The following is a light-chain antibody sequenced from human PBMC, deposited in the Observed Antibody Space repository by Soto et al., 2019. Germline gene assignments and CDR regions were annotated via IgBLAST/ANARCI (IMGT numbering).Light chain of an antibody. CDR3: PQSGRSLWR. CDR1: QSVSSRY. CDR2: GAS. Sequence: TRSASTLSSLLGETSTLSCRASQSVSSRYLAWYQQKPGQAPRLLIYGASSRATGIPDRFSGSGCGTDHTLSICRLETPAFAVYYCPQSGRSLWRFARGTKVDI. J-gene: IGKJ1*01. V-gene: IGKV3-20*01.